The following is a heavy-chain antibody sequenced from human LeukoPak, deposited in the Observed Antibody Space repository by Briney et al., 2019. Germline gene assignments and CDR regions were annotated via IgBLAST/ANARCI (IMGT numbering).Heavy chain of an antibody. CDR1: GGSFSGYY. V-gene: IGHV4-34*01. CDR2: INHGGST. J-gene: IGHJ5*02. Sequence: SETLSLTCAVYGGSFSGYYWSWIRQPPGKGLEWIGEINHGGSTNYNPSLKSRVTISVDTSKNQFSLKLSSVTAADTAVYYCARGGISWPYYYGSGSYHSWFDPWGQGTLVTVSS. CDR3: ARGGISWPYYYGSGSYHSWFDP. D-gene: IGHD3-10*01.